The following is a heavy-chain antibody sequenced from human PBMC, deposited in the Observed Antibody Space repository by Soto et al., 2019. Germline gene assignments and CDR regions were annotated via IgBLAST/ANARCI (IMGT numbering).Heavy chain of an antibody. CDR2: ISAYNGNT. CDR1: GYTFTSYG. V-gene: IGHV1-18*04. J-gene: IGHJ6*02. D-gene: IGHD6-13*01. Sequence: EASVKVSCKASGYTFTSYGISWVRQAPGQGLEWMGWISAYNGNTNYAQKLQGRVTMTADTSTSTAYMELRSLRSDDTAVYYCARDGSSWYYYYYGMDVWGQGTTVTVSS. CDR3: ARDGSSWYYYYYGMDV.